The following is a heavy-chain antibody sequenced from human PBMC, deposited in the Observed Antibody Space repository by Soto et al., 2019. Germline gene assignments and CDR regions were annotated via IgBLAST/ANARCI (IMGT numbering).Heavy chain of an antibody. Sequence: GGSLRLSCAASGFTFSSYWMSWVRQAPGKGLEWVANIKQDGSEKYYVDSVKGRFTISRDNAKNTLYLQMNSLRAEDTAVYYCAKDASYSSGWYLTDYYFDYWGQGTLVTVSS. CDR3: AKDASYSSGWYLTDYYFDY. J-gene: IGHJ4*02. CDR1: GFTFSSYW. V-gene: IGHV3-7*01. D-gene: IGHD6-19*01. CDR2: IKQDGSEK.